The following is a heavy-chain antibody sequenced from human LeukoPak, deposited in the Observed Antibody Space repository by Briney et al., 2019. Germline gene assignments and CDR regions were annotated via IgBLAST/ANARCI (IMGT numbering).Heavy chain of an antibody. V-gene: IGHV3-21*01. D-gene: IGHD2-2*01. CDR1: GFTFSSYS. Sequence: PAGSLRLSCAASGFTFSSYSRNWVRQAPGKGLEWVSSISSSSSYIYYADSVKGRFTISRDNAKNSLYLQMNSLRAEDTAVYYCARDLETDIVVVPAAPMGTTGWGQGTLVTVSS. J-gene: IGHJ4*02. CDR3: ARDLETDIVVVPAAPMGTTG. CDR2: ISSSSSYI.